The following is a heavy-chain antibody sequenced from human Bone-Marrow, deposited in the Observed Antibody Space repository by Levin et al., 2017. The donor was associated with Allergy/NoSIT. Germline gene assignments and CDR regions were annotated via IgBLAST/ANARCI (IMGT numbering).Heavy chain of an antibody. J-gene: IGHJ4*02. D-gene: IGHD1-1*01. CDR2: ISSGSGSAM. V-gene: IGHV3-48*01. Sequence: GGSLRLSCVASGFTFSTYGMNWFRQAPGKGLEWVSYISSGSGSAMFLADPVKGGFTFSRDNAKNSLYLQMSGLGAEATAFYYAARAAWSVSNYYFDHWGQGTPVTVSS. CDR1: GFTFSTYG. CDR3: ARAAWSVSNYYFDH.